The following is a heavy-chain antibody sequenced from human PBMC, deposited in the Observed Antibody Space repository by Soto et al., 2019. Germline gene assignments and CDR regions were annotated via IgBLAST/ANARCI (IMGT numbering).Heavy chain of an antibody. Sequence: SVKVSCKASGGTFSSYAISWVRQAPGQGXEWMGGIIPIFGTANYAQKFQGRVTITADESTSTAYMELSSLRSEDTAVYYCARGPLVPMSEDILTGYQPYYYYYGMDVWGQGTTVTVSS. V-gene: IGHV1-69*13. CDR1: GGTFSSYA. D-gene: IGHD3-9*01. J-gene: IGHJ6*02. CDR3: ARGPLVPMSEDILTGYQPYYYYYGMDV. CDR2: IIPIFGTA.